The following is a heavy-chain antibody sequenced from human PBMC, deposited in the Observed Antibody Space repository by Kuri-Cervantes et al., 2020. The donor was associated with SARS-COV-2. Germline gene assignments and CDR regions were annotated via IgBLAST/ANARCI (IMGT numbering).Heavy chain of an antibody. D-gene: IGHD2-15*01. Sequence: GESLKISCTASGFTFGDYAMSWVRQAPGSGLEWVALISYDGNNKFYADSVKGRFTISRDNSKNTLYLQMNSLRAEDTAVHYCAKDQHGIVVVVAAIDYWGQGTLVTVSS. V-gene: IGHV3-30*04. CDR3: AKDQHGIVVVVAAIDY. CDR2: ISYDGNNK. J-gene: IGHJ4*02. CDR1: GFTFGDYA.